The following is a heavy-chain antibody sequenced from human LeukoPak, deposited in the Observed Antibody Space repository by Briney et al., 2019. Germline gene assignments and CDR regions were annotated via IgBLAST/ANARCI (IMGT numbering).Heavy chain of an antibody. D-gene: IGHD3-10*01. Sequence: PSETLSLTCTVSGGSISTYYWSWIRQPPGKGLEWIGYIYYSGSTNKNPSLKSRVTISVDTSKNQFSLKLSSVTAADTAVYYCARVPDYYGSGSYSALDYWGQGTLVTVSS. CDR1: GGSISTYY. CDR2: IYYSGST. J-gene: IGHJ4*02. V-gene: IGHV4-59*01. CDR3: ARVPDYYGSGSYSALDY.